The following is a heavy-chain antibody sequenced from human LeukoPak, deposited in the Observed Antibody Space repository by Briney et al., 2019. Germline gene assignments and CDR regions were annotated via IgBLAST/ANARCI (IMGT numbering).Heavy chain of an antibody. CDR2: IKQDGSEK. D-gene: IGHD3-22*01. Sequence: PGGSLRLSCAASGFTFSSYWMSWVRQAPGKGLEWVANIKQDGSEKYYVDSVKGRFTISRDNAKNSLYLQMNSLSAEDTAVYYCARVPRYDSSGYYGGNFDYWGLGTLVTVSS. J-gene: IGHJ4*02. V-gene: IGHV3-7*01. CDR3: ARVPRYDSSGYYGGNFDY. CDR1: GFTFSSYW.